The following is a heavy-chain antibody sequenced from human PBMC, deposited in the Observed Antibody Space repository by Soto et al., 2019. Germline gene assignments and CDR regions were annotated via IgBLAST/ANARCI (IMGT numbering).Heavy chain of an antibody. D-gene: IGHD2-2*01. V-gene: IGHV4-59*01. CDR1: GGSISSYY. J-gene: IGHJ3*02. Sequence: SETLSLACTVSGGSISSYYWSWIRQPPGKGLEWIGYIYYSGSTNYNPSLKSRVTISVDTSKNQFSLKLSSVTAADTAVYYCAREGGIGYCSSTSCYPDAFDIWGQGTMVTVSS. CDR2: IYYSGST. CDR3: AREGGIGYCSSTSCYPDAFDI.